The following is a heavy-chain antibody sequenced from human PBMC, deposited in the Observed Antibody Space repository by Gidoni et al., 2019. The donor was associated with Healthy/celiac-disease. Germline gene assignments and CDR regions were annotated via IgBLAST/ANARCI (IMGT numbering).Heavy chain of an antibody. D-gene: IGHD2-15*01. V-gene: IGHV4-59*07. J-gene: IGHJ4*02. CDR1: GGTISSYY. CDR2: IYYRGST. CDR3: ARVPSTQDY. Sequence: QVQLQESVSGLVKPSDTLSLPCTASGGTISSYYRSCIRQPPGKGLESIGYIYYRGSTNYNPSLKSRVTISVDTSKNQSSLKLSSVTAADTAVYYCARVPSTQDYWGQGTLVTVSS.